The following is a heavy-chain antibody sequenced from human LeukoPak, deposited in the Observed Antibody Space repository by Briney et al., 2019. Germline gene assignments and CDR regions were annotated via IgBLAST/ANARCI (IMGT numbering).Heavy chain of an antibody. J-gene: IGHJ4*02. D-gene: IGHD5-12*01. CDR1: GESFSGYY. V-gene: IGHV4-34*01. Sequence: SDTLSLTCAVYGESFSGYYWTWIGQPPGKGLEWIGEINYSRSTNYNSSLKSRVTLSADTSKNQFSLKMRSVTAADTAVYYCARARGTVAIDYWGQGTLVTVSS. CDR3: ARARGTVAIDY. CDR2: INYSRST.